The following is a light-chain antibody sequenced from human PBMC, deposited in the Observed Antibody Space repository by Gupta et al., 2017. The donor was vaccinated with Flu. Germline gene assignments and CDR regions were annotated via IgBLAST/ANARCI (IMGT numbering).Light chain of an antibody. CDR3: HQYNNWPKT. V-gene: IGKV3-15*01. Sequence: EKIMTQSPATLSVSPGESVTLSCTASQSVGRNVAWYQLKPGQPPRLLIYGASTTATDVPGRFSGSGSGTEFTLTITSLQSEDFAFYYCHQYNNWPKTFGQGTKV. J-gene: IGKJ1*01. CDR2: GAS. CDR1: QSVGRN.